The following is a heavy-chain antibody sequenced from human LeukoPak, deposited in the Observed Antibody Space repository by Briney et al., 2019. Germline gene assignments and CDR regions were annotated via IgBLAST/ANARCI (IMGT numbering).Heavy chain of an antibody. Sequence: SQTLSLTCTVSGGSISSGDYYWSWIRQPPGKGLEWIGYIYYSGSTNYNPSLKSRVTISVDTSKNQFSLKLSSVTAADTAVYYCARAKTGYSYGLDYWGQGTLVTVSS. D-gene: IGHD5-18*01. CDR3: ARAKTGYSYGLDY. CDR1: GGSISSGDYY. J-gene: IGHJ4*02. CDR2: IYYSGST. V-gene: IGHV4-30-4*08.